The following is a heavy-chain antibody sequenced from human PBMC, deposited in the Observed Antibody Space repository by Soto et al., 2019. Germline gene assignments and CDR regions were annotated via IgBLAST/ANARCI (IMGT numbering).Heavy chain of an antibody. CDR1: GVSFSGYY. J-gene: IGHJ4*02. Sequence: SETLSLTCAVYGVSFSGYYWSWIRQPPGKGLEWIGEINHSGSTNYNPSLKSRVTISVDTSKNQFSLKLSSVTAADTAVYYCAREGIAAINFDYWGQGTLVTVSS. V-gene: IGHV4-34*01. CDR3: AREGIAAINFDY. CDR2: INHSGST. D-gene: IGHD6-25*01.